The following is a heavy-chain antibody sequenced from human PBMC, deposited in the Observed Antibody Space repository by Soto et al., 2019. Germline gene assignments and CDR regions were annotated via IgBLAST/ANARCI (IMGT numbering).Heavy chain of an antibody. CDR3: ARVGGSGSYLYYYYYGMDV. CDR1: GGSISSYY. D-gene: IGHD1-26*01. Sequence: ASETLSLTCTVSGGSISSYYWSWIRQPAGKGLEWIGRIYTSGSTNYNPSLKSRVTMSVDTSKNQFSLKLSSVTAADTAVYYCARVGGSGSYLYYYYYGMDVWGQGTTVTVSS. V-gene: IGHV4-4*07. J-gene: IGHJ6*02. CDR2: IYTSGST.